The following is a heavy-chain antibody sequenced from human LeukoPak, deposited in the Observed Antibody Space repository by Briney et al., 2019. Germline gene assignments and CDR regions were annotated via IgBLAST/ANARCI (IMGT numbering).Heavy chain of an antibody. J-gene: IGHJ5*02. Sequence: GGSLRLSCAASGFTFSTYGMQWVRQAPGKGLEWVAVISYDGSNKYYADSVKGRFTISRDNSKNTLYLQMKSLKTEDTALYYCTRDSGTYNWFDPWGQGTLVTVSS. CDR2: ISYDGSNK. V-gene: IGHV3-30*03. CDR3: TRDSGTYNWFDP. CDR1: GFTFSTYG. D-gene: IGHD1-26*01.